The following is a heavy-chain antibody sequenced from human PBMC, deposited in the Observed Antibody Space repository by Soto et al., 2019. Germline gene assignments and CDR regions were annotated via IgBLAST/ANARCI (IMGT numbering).Heavy chain of an antibody. D-gene: IGHD3-16*01. V-gene: IGHV4-39*01. CDR1: GGSISSSSYY. Sequence: SETLSLTCTVSGGSISSSSYYWGWIRQPPGKGLEWIGSIYYSGSTYYNPSLKSRVTISVDTSKNQFSLKLSSVTAADTAVYYSYGLRSSAYYYYYMDVWGKGTTVTVSS. CDR3: YGLRSSAYYYYYMDV. J-gene: IGHJ6*03. CDR2: IYYSGST.